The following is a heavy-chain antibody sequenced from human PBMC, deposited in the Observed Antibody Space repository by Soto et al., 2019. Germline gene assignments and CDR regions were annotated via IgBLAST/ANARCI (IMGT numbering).Heavy chain of an antibody. J-gene: IGHJ4*02. D-gene: IGHD3-22*01. CDR1: GGSISSGGYY. CDR3: ARAKGITMIVNY. V-gene: IGHV4-31*03. CDR2: IYYSGST. Sequence: SETLSLTCTVSGGSISSGGYYWSWIRQHPGKGLEWIGYIYYSGSTYYNPSLKSRVTISVDTSKNQFSLKLSSVTAADTAVYYCARAKGITMIVNYWGQGTLVTFSS.